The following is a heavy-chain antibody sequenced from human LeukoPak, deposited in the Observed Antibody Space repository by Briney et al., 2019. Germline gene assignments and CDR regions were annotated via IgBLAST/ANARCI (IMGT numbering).Heavy chain of an antibody. CDR2: IFYSGST. D-gene: IGHD4-17*01. CDR3: ARGPTRYYFDC. V-gene: IGHV4-59*01. Sequence: PSETLSLTCTVSSGSISSYYWSWIRQPPRKGLEWIGYIFYSGSTNYNPSLKSRVTISVDTSKNQFSLGLSSVTAADTAVYCCARGPTRYYFDCWGQGTLVTVSS. CDR1: SGSISSYY. J-gene: IGHJ4*02.